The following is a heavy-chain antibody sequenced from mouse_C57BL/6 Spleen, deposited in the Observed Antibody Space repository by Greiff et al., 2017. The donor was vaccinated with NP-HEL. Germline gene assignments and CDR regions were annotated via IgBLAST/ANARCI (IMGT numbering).Heavy chain of an antibody. CDR1: GYTFTSYW. CDR3: ARRSLSDGYYYAMDY. CDR2: IYPGSGST. J-gene: IGHJ4*01. V-gene: IGHV1-55*01. Sequence: VQLQQPGAELVKPGASVKMSCKASGYTFTSYWITWVKQRPGQGLEWIGDIYPGSGSTNYNEKFKSKATLTVDTSSSTAYMQLSSLTSEDSAVYYCARRSLSDGYYYAMDYWGQGTSVTVSS.